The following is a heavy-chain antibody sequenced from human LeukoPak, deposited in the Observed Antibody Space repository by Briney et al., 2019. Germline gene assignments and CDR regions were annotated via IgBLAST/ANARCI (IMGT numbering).Heavy chain of an antibody. CDR1: GFTFSSYN. V-gene: IGHV3-21*01. CDR3: ARRLGYCSSTSCSTARFDY. CDR2: ISNSSSYI. J-gene: IGHJ4*02. Sequence: GGSLRLSCAASGFTFSSYNMNWVRQAPGKGLEWVSSISNSSSYIYYADSVKGRFTISRDNAKNSLYLQMNSLRAEDTAVYYCARRLGYCSSTSCSTARFDYWGQGTLVTVSS. D-gene: IGHD2-2*01.